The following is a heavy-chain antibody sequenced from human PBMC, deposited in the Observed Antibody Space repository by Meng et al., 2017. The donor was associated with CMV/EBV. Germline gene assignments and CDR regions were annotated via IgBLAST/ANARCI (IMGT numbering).Heavy chain of an antibody. D-gene: IGHD3-10*01. CDR3: ARDRRVRGVIGYYYYGMDV. V-gene: IGHV4-59*01. J-gene: IGHJ6*02. Sequence: SETLSLTCTVSGGSISSYYWSWIRQPPGKGLEWIGYIYYSGSTNYNPSLKSRVTISVDTSKNQFSLKLSSVTAAATAVYYCARDRRVRGVIGYYYYGMDVWGQGTTVTVSS. CDR1: GGSISSYY. CDR2: IYYSGST.